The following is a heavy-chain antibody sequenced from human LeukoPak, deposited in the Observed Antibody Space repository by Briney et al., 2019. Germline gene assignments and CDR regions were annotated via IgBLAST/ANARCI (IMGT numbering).Heavy chain of an antibody. V-gene: IGHV4-59*08. J-gene: IGHJ5*02. CDR2: IYHTGST. Sequence: SETLSLTCSVSGGPFGSHYWSWIRQVPGKGLEWIGYIYHTGSTNYNPSLRSRVLISLDTSKNQFSLKLTSVTAADTAVYYCAKRAGATGSGWFDPWGQGTLVTVSS. CDR3: AKRAGATGSGWFDP. CDR1: GGPFGSHY. D-gene: IGHD1-26*01.